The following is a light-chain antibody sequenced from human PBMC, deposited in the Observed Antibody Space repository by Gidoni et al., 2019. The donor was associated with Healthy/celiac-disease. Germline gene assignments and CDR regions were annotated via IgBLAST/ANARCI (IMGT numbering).Light chain of an antibody. CDR3: QQYNNWPPGET. CDR2: GES. Sequence: EIVMTQSPATLSVSPGERATLSCRDSQSVSSNLAWYQQKPGQAPRLLIYGESTRANGIPARFSGSGSGTEFTLTISSLQSEDFAVYYCQQYNNWPPGETFGQGTKVEIK. CDR1: QSVSSN. V-gene: IGKV3-15*01. J-gene: IGKJ1*01.